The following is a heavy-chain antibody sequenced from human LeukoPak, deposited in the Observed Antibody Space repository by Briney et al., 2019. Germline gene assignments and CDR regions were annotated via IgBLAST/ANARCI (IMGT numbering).Heavy chain of an antibody. J-gene: IGHJ6*03. V-gene: IGHV4-39*01. CDR3: ARRPRFGEGYYIMDV. CDR2: IYYTGSS. Sequence: SETLSLTCGVSDGSISSSSYYWSWVRQPPGKGLEWIGSIYYTGSSYYNPSLKSRITMAVDTSKNQFSLKLSSVTAADTAVYYCARRPRFGEGYYIMDVWGKGTTVTVCS. CDR1: DGSISSSSYY. D-gene: IGHD3-16*01.